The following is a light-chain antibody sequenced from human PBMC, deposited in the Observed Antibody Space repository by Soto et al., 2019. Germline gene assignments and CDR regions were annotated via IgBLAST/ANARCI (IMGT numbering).Light chain of an antibody. V-gene: IGLV2-23*01. J-gene: IGLJ1*01. Sequence: QSALTQPASVSGSPGQSITISCTGTSSDVGSYNLVSWYQQHPGKAPKLMIYEGSKRPSGVSNRFSGSKSGNTASLTISGLQAEDEADYYCCSYADSSTFYVFGTGTKVTVL. CDR2: EGS. CDR3: CSYADSSTFYV. CDR1: SSDVGSYNL.